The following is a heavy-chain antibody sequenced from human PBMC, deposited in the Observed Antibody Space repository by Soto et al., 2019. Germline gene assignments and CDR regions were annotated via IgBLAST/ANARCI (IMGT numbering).Heavy chain of an antibody. Sequence: GESLKISCKGSGYRFTTYWIAWVRQMPGKGLEWMGIIYPGDSDTRYSPSFQGQITISADNSITTAYLQWSSLKASDTAIYYCARHLGSGPDAFDIWGQGTEVTVSS. CDR2: IYPGDSDT. CDR1: GYRFTTYW. V-gene: IGHV5-51*01. CDR3: ARHLGSGPDAFDI. D-gene: IGHD1-26*01. J-gene: IGHJ3*02.